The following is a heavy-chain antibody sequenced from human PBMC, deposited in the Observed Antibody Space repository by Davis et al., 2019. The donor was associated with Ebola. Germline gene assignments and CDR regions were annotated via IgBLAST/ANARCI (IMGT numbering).Heavy chain of an antibody. D-gene: IGHD4-17*01. V-gene: IGHV1-18*01. J-gene: IGHJ4*02. CDR1: GYTFTSYG. Sequence: ASVKVSCKASGYTFTSYGISWVRQAPGQGLEWMGWISAYNGNTNYAQKFQGRVTITADKSTSTAYMELSSLRSEDTAVYYCARSGYGDYVGGGYWGQGTLVTVSS. CDR2: ISAYNGNT. CDR3: ARSGYGDYVGGGY.